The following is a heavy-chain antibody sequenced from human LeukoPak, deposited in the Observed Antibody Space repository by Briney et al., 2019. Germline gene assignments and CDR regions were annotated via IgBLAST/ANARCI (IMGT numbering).Heavy chain of an antibody. CDR1: GFTFSNAW. J-gene: IGHJ4*02. D-gene: IGHD3-10*01. CDR3: ARDFTGSGSLDY. CDR2: ISYDGSNK. V-gene: IGHV3-30*03. Sequence: GGSLRLSCAASGFTFSNAWMSWVRQAPGKGLEWVAVISYDGSNKYYADSVKGRFTISRDNSKNTLYLQMNSLRAEDTAVYYCARDFTGSGSLDYWGQGTLVTVSS.